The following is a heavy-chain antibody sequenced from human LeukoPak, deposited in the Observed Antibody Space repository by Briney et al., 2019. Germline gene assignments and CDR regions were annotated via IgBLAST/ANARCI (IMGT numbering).Heavy chain of an antibody. J-gene: IGHJ3*01. CDR3: ARVSPYGFNALDV. V-gene: IGHV3-48*03. Sequence: GGSLRLSCVASDFALSNYEMNWVRQAPGKGLEWISYMNIAGSTKYYADSAKGRFTVSRDNAKNSLYLHIDSLRVEDTAVYYCARVSPYGFNALDVWGQGTLVSVSS. CDR1: DFALSNYE. CDR2: MNIAGSTK. D-gene: IGHD3/OR15-3a*01.